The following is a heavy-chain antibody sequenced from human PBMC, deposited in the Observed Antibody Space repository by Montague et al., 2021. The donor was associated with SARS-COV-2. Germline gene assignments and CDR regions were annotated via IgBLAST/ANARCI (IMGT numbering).Heavy chain of an antibody. D-gene: IGHD3-3*01. CDR1: GGSISSYY. J-gene: IGHJ6*02. CDR2: IYYSGST. V-gene: IGHV4-59*01. CDR3: ARGVSYYDFWSGYDYGMDV. Sequence: SETLSLTCTVSGGSISSYYWCWIRHPPGKGLEWIGYIYYSGSTNYNPSPKSRVTISVDTYKNQFSLKLSSVTAADTAVYYCARGVSYYDFWSGYDYGMDVWGQGTTVTVSS.